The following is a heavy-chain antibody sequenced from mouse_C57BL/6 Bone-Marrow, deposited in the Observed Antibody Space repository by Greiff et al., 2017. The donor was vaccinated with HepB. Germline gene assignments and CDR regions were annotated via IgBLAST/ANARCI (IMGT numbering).Heavy chain of an antibody. D-gene: IGHD2-3*01. CDR3: TREKGTYDGYYWFAY. J-gene: IGHJ3*01. CDR1: GFTFSSYA. CDR2: ISSGGDYI. V-gene: IGHV5-9-1*02. Sequence: EVMLVESGEGLVKPGGSLKLSCAASGFTFSSYAMSWVRQTPEKRLEWVAYISSGGDYIYYADTVKGRFTISRDNARNTLYLQMSSLKSEDTAMYYCTREKGTYDGYYWFAYWGQGTLVTVSA.